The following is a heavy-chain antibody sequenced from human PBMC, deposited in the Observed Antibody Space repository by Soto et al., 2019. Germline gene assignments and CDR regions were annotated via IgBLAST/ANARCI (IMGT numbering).Heavy chain of an antibody. CDR1: VGSISNGDW. D-gene: IGHD6-13*01. CDR3: ARDQGSHPGD. Sequence: QVQLQESGPGLVRPSGTVSLTCAVSVGSISNGDWWSWVRQPPGKGLEWIGEIHHSGSTNYNPSLKSRVTMSVVPSKNLFSLTLNSVNAADTAFYYCARDQGSHPGDWGQGTLVSVSS. J-gene: IGHJ4*02. V-gene: IGHV4-4*02. CDR2: IHHSGST.